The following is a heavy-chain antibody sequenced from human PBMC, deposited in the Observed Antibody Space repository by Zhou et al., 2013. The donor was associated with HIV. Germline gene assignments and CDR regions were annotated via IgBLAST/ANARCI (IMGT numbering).Heavy chain of an antibody. D-gene: IGHD3-3*01. CDR1: GGTFGTFA. CDR2: ISVYNGDT. CDR3: ARVAIFGGGQWLVQSFDS. J-gene: IGHJ4*02. Sequence: QVQLVQSGAELKGPGSSVKVSCKASGGTFGTFAISWVRQAPGQGLQWMGWISVYNGDTDYAQEFQGRVTMTTNTSTSTAYMDLRSLRSDDTAVYYCARVAIFGGGQWLVQSFDSWGQGTLVTVSS. V-gene: IGHV1-18*01.